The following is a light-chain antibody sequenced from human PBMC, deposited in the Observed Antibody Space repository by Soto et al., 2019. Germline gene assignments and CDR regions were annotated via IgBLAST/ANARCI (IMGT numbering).Light chain of an antibody. J-gene: IGKJ1*01. V-gene: IGKV1-5*03. CDR2: KAS. CDR1: QSVNNR. CDR3: QQYNTYPLT. Sequence: DIEMTQSPSTLSASAGERVTITCRASQSVNNRLVWYQQKPGIAPILLIYKASSIQSGVPSRFSGSGSGTEFNLTISSLEPADFAAYYCQQYNTYPLTFGHGTKVEI.